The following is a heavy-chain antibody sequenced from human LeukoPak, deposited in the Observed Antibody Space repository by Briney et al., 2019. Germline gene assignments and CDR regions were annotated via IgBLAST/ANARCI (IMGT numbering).Heavy chain of an antibody. CDR1: GYTFTSYY. J-gene: IGHJ4*02. D-gene: IGHD2-15*01. CDR2: INPSGGST. CDR3: ARPYCTGNSCHDFFDY. V-gene: IGHV1-46*01. Sequence: ASVKVSCKASGYTFTSYYMHWVRQAPGQGLEWMGIINPSGGSTSYAQKFQGRVTMTRDMSTSTVYMELSSLRSEDTAVYYCARPYCTGNSCHDFFDYWGQGTLVTVSS.